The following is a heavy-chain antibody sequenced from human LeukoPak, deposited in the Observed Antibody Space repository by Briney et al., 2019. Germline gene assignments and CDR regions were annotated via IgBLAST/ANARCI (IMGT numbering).Heavy chain of an antibody. CDR2: INERGTDS. V-gene: IGHV3-74*03. CDR1: GFTFSGHW. CDR3: VRDETLWTLDW. J-gene: IGHJ4*02. Sequence: GGSLRFSCTASGFTFSGHWIHWVRQPPGMGLVWVSRINERGTDSMYAESVKGRFTISRDNAKNTVYLQMNSLRAEDTAVYYCVRDETLWTLDWWGQGTLVSVSS. D-gene: IGHD1-1*01.